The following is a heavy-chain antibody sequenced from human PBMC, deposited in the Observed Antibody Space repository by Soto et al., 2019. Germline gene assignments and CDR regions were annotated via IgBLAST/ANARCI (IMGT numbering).Heavy chain of an antibody. CDR3: ARDYYGAGSQYYYYGMEV. J-gene: IGHJ6*02. D-gene: IGHD3-10*01. Sequence: TLSISCPGSGDSITSGGYYESWLRQPPGKGLEWIGYIYHSGGASYNPSLRGRAVISIDTSKNQFSLRLNAVTAADTATYYCARDYYGAGSQYYYYGMEVWGQGTKVTVS. V-gene: IGHV4-31*03. CDR1: GDSITSGGYY. CDR2: IYHSGGA.